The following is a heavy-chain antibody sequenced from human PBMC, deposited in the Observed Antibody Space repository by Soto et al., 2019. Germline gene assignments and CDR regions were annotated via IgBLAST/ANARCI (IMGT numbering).Heavy chain of an antibody. J-gene: IGHJ6*02. CDR2: TYYRSKWYN. Sequence: TLSLNCAIYGDSVSSSSDAWNWIRQYPSRGREWVGRTYYRSKWYNDYAVSVKSRITINPDTSKNQFSLQLTSVTPEDTAVYYCARAGCTNGVCFTGSGCGMDVWGQGTTVTVSS. CDR3: ARAGCTNGVCFTGSGCGMDV. CDR1: GDSVSSSSDA. D-gene: IGHD2-8*01. V-gene: IGHV6-1*01.